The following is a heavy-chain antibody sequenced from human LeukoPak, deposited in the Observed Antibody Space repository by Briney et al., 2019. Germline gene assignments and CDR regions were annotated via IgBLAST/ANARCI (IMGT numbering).Heavy chain of an antibody. CDR2: ISSSSSYI. CDR3: ARPSSPVAGS. CDR1: GFTFSSYS. V-gene: IGHV3-21*01. Sequence: GGSLRLSCAASGFTFSSYSMNWVRQAPGKGLEWVSSISSSSSYIYYADSVKGRFTISRDNAKNSLYLQMDSLRAEDTAVYYCARPSSPVAGSWGQGTLVTVSS. J-gene: IGHJ5*02.